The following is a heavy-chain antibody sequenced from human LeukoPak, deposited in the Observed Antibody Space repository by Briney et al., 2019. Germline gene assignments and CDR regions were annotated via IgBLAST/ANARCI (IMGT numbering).Heavy chain of an antibody. D-gene: IGHD2-21*02. Sequence: PGGSLRLSCAASGFTFSSYEMNWVRQAPGKGLEWVSYISSSGSTIYYADSVKGRFTISRDNAKNSLYLQMNSLRAEDTAVYYCASEGIVVVTALDYWGQGTLVTVSS. CDR3: ASEGIVVVTALDY. CDR1: GFTFSSYE. CDR2: ISSSGSTI. J-gene: IGHJ4*02. V-gene: IGHV3-48*03.